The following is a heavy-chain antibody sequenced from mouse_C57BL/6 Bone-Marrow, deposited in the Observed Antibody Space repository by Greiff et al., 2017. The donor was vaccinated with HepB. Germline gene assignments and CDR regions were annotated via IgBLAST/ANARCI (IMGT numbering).Heavy chain of an antibody. CDR1: GYTFTSYW. V-gene: IGHV1-50*01. J-gene: IGHJ4*01. CDR3: ARYVDYYAMDY. CDR2: IDPSDSYT. Sequence: QVQLQQPGAELVKPGASVKLSCKASGYTFTSYWMQWVKQRPGQGLEWIGEIDPSDSYTNYNQKFKGKATLTVDTSSSTAYMQLSSLTSEDSAVYNCARYVDYYAMDYWGQGTSVTVSS.